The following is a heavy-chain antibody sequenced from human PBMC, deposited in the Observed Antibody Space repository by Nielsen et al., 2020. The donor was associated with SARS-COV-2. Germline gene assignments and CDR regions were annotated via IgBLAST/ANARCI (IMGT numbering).Heavy chain of an antibody. CDR3: ATTEAPYYYYYYMDV. CDR2: IFYSAST. Sequence: WIRQPPGKGLEWIGNIFYSASTNYNPSLKSRVTISVDTSRNQFSLKLSSVTAADTAVYYCATTEAPYYYYYYMDVWGKGTTVTVSS. J-gene: IGHJ6*03. V-gene: IGHV4-59*01.